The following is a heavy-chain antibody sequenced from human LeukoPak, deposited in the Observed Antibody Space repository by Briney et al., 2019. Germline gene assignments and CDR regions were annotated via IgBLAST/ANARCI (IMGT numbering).Heavy chain of an antibody. J-gene: IGHJ4*02. CDR3: AKDYCSSTTCYYNY. Sequence: PGRSLRLSCAASGFTFDDYAMHWVRQAPGKGLEWVSGISWNSGNICYADSVKGRFTISRDNAKNSLFLQMNSLRAEDTALYYCAKDYCSSTTCYYNYWGQGTLVTVSS. V-gene: IGHV3-9*01. CDR2: ISWNSGNI. CDR1: GFTFDDYA. D-gene: IGHD2-2*01.